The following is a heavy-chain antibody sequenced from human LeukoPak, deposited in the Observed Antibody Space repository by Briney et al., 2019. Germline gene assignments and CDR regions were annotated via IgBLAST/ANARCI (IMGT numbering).Heavy chain of an antibody. J-gene: IGHJ4*02. Sequence: GGSLRLSCAASGFTFSSYAMSWFRQTPGKGLEWVSAISDSGRNTYYADFVKGRFTISRDDSKNTLYLQMNSLRAEDTAVYYCAAGWYFDYWGQGTLVTVSS. D-gene: IGHD2-15*01. CDR1: GFTFSSYA. V-gene: IGHV3-23*01. CDR2: ISDSGRNT. CDR3: AAGWYFDY.